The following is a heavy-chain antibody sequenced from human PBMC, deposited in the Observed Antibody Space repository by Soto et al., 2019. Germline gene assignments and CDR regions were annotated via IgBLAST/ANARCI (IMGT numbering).Heavy chain of an antibody. V-gene: IGHV1-69*11. Sequence: GASVKVSCKTSGDTLSSYAINWVRQAPGQGLEWMGWIIPILGTANYAQKFQGRVTITADESTSTAYMELSSLRSEDTAVYYCARFGGVIVIKSEYYYYGMDVWGQGTTVTVSS. CDR1: GDTLSSYA. CDR3: ARFGGVIVIKSEYYYYGMDV. CDR2: IIPILGTA. D-gene: IGHD3-16*02. J-gene: IGHJ6*02.